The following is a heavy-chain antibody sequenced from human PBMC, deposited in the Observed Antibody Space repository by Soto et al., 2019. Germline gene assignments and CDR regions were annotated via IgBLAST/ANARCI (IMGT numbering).Heavy chain of an antibody. CDR1: GGSISSSSHY. Sequence: QLQLQESGPGLVKPSETLTLTCTVSGGSISSSSHYWGWIRQPPGKGLEWIGHIYYSGSTYYNPSLKSRFTISVNTPTDQFSLTLSSVTAADTAVYYCARLISRIPAASHGKRNWLDPWGPGTRVTVSS. V-gene: IGHV4-39*01. CDR2: IYYSGST. J-gene: IGHJ5*02. CDR3: ARLISRIPAASHGKRNWLDP. D-gene: IGHD6-25*01.